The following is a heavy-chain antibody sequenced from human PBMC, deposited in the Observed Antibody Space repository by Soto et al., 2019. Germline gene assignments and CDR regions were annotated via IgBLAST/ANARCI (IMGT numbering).Heavy chain of an antibody. J-gene: IGHJ6*02. CDR3: ARDYIIYGMDV. D-gene: IGHD3-10*01. CDR2: IYSGDTT. V-gene: IGHV3-66*01. Sequence: EMQLVESGGGLVQAGGSLRLSCAASGFTVSSKYMSWVRQAPGKGLEWVSVIYSGDTTYYTDSVKGRFTVSRDNSKNTMYLQMNSLRAEDTAVYYCARDYIIYGMDVWGQGTTVTVSS. CDR1: GFTVSSKY.